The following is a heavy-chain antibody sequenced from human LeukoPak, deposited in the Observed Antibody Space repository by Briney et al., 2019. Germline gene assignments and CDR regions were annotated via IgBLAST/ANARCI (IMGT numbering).Heavy chain of an antibody. Sequence: ASVKVSCKASGYTFTSYYMHWVRQAPGQGLEWMGIINPSGGSTSYAQKFQGRVTMTRDTSTSTVYMELSSLRSEDTAVYYCAREGYYDSSGPPNGAFDYWGQGTLVTASS. J-gene: IGHJ4*02. D-gene: IGHD3-22*01. CDR3: AREGYYDSSGPPNGAFDY. V-gene: IGHV1-46*01. CDR2: INPSGGST. CDR1: GYTFTSYY.